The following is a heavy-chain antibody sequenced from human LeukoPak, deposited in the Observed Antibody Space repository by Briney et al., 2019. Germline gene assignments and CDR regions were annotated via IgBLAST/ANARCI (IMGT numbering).Heavy chain of an antibody. D-gene: IGHD1-26*01. Sequence: GGSLRLSCEGSAFIFSGHWMNWVRQAPGKGLEWVSHITASGTAMFYADSVKGRFTISGDNAKNSLYLQMNSLRDEDTAVYYCASSGSYRFDYWGQGTLVTVSS. V-gene: IGHV3-48*02. CDR2: ITASGTAM. CDR3: ASSGSYRFDY. CDR1: AFIFSGHW. J-gene: IGHJ4*02.